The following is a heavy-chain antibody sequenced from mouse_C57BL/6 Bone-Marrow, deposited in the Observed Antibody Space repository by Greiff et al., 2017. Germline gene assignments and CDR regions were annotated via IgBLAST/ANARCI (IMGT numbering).Heavy chain of an antibody. V-gene: IGHV1-26*01. D-gene: IGHD1-1*01. CDR3: ARPYYCGRDY. Sequence: EVQLQQSGPELVKPGASVKISCKASGYTFTDYYMNWVKQSHGQSLEWIGDINPNNGGTSYNQKFKGKATLTVDKSSSTAYMELRSLTSEDSAVYYCARPYYCGRDYWGQGTTLTVSS. CDR2: INPNNGGT. CDR1: GYTFTDYY. J-gene: IGHJ2*01.